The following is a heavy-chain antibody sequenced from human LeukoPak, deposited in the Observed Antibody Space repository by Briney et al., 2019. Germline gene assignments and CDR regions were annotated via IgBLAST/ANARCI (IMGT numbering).Heavy chain of an antibody. CDR2: ISGSGGST. D-gene: IGHD6-19*01. CDR3: ARNLNSPIAVAGSDY. Sequence: GGSLRLSCAASGFTFSSYAMSWVRQAPGKGLEWVSAISGSGGSTYYADSVKGRFTISRDNSKNTLYLQMNSLRAEDTAVYYCARNLNSPIAVAGSDYWGQGTLVTVSS. CDR1: GFTFSSYA. V-gene: IGHV3-23*01. J-gene: IGHJ4*02.